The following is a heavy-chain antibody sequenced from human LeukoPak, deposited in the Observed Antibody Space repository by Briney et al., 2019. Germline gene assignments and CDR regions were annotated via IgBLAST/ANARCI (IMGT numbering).Heavy chain of an antibody. CDR1: GGSFSGYY. J-gene: IGHJ3*02. CDR3: ARTRRITMVRGPKPRAFDI. CDR2: INHSGST. Sequence: SETLSLNCAVYGGSFSGYYWSWIRQPPGKGLEWIGEINHSGSTNYNPSLKSRVTISVDTSKNQFSLKLSSVTAADTAVYYCARTRRITMVRGPKPRAFDIWGQGTMVTVSS. D-gene: IGHD3-10*01. V-gene: IGHV4-34*01.